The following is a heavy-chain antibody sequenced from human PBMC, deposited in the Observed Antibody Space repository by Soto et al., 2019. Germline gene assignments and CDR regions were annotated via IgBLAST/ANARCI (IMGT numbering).Heavy chain of an antibody. V-gene: IGHV1-69*12. CDR1: GGTFSSYA. CDR2: IIPIFGTA. D-gene: IGHD5-18*01. CDR3: ARVPGYSYGHFDY. Sequence: QVQLVPSGAEVMKPGSSVKVSCKASGGTFSSYAISWVRQAPGQGLEWMGGIIPIFGTANYAQKFQGRVTITADETTSTAYMELSSLRSEDTAVYYCARVPGYSYGHFDYWGQGTLVTVSS. J-gene: IGHJ4*02.